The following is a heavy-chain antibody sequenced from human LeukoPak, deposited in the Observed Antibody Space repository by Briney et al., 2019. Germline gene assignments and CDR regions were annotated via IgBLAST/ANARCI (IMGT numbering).Heavy chain of an antibody. J-gene: IGHJ3*02. CDR3: ARRLGYSSGWYGNDAFDI. CDR1: GYSISSGYY. D-gene: IGHD6-19*01. CDR2: IYHSGST. Sequence: SETLSLTCTVSGYSISSGYYWGWIRQPPGKGLEWIGSIYHSGSTYYNPSLKSRVTISVDTSKNQFSLKLSSVTAADTAVYYCARRLGYSSGWYGNDAFDIWGQGTMVTVSS. V-gene: IGHV4-38-2*02.